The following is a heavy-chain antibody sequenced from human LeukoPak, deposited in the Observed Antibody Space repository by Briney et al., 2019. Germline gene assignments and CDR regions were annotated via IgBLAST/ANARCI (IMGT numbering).Heavy chain of an antibody. J-gene: IGHJ4*02. V-gene: IGHV3-23*01. CDR2: ISGSGGST. CDR1: GFTFSNYV. Sequence: GGSLRLSCAASGFTFSNYVMSWVRQAPGKGLEWVSAISGSGGSTYYADFVKGRFTISRDNSKNTLYLQMNSLRAEDTAVYYCAKDLEDTAMVGLDYWGQGTLVTVSS. CDR3: AKDLEDTAMVGLDY. D-gene: IGHD5-18*01.